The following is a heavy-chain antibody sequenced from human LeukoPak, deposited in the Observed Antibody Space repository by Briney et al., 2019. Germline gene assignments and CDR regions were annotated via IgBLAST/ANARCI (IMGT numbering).Heavy chain of an antibody. CDR2: IYPSGST. V-gene: IGHV4-38-2*02. Sequence: SETLSLTCTVSGYSISSGYYWGWIRQPPGKRLEWIGSIYPSGSTFYNPSLKSRVTMSVDTSKNQFSLKLSSVTAADTAVYYCARVFSGYDYLDYWGQGTLVTVSS. CDR3: ARVFSGYDYLDY. D-gene: IGHD5-12*01. CDR1: GYSISSGYY. J-gene: IGHJ4*02.